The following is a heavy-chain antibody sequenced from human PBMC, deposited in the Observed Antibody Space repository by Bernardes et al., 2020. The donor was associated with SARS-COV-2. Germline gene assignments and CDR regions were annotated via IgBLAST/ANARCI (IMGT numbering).Heavy chain of an antibody. J-gene: IGHJ4*02. CDR1: GGSFSGYY. D-gene: IGHD3-16*01. CDR3: ARWAVSYDYFDY. CDR2: INHSGSS. V-gene: IGHV4-34*01. Sequence: SETLSLTCAVYGGSFSGYYWSWIRQPPGKGLEWIGEINHSGSSNYNPSLKSRVTISVDTSKNQFSLKLSSVTAADTAVYYCARWAVSYDYFDYWGQGTLVTVSS.